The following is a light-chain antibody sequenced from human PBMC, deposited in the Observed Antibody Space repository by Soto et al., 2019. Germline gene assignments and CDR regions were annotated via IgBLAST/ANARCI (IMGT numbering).Light chain of an antibody. CDR1: QSVSSY. Sequence: IVLTQSPATLSLSPGERATLSCRASQSVSSYLAWYQQKPGQAPRLLLYDSSNMAAGIPARFSGSVSGTDFILTISSLEPEDFAVYYCQHRSNWHLTFGGGTKVEIK. CDR2: DSS. V-gene: IGKV3-11*01. J-gene: IGKJ4*01. CDR3: QHRSNWHLT.